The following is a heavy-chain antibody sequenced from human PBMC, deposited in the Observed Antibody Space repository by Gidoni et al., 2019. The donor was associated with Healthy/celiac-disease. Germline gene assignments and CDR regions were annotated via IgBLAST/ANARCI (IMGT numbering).Heavy chain of an antibody. CDR1: GFTVSSNH. CDR2: IYSGGST. J-gene: IGHJ4*02. CDR3: ARGPGFFDY. Sequence: EVQLLEPGGGLLLPGVSLRLSCAASGFTVSSNHLGWVRQAPGKGLEWVSGIYSGGSTYYADSETGRGTISRDNSKNTLYRQMNSLRADDTAVNYNARGPGFFDYCGQGTLVTVSA. V-gene: IGHV3-53*01.